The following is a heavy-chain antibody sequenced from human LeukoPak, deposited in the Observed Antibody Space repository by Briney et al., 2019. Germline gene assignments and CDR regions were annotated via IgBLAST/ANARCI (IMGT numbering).Heavy chain of an antibody. J-gene: IGHJ4*02. Sequence: PGGSLRLSCAASGFTVSSSYMSWVRQAPGKGLEYVSVIYSGGNTYYAGSVKGRVTISRDSSKNTVYLQMNSLRAEDTAVYYCARLIAATGRLYFDYWGQGTLVTVSS. V-gene: IGHV3-53*01. D-gene: IGHD6-13*01. CDR1: GFTVSSSY. CDR3: ARLIAATGRLYFDY. CDR2: IYSGGNT.